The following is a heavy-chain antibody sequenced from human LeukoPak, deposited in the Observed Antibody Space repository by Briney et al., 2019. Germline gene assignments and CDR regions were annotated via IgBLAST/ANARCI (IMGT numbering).Heavy chain of an antibody. CDR2: IRSKANRYAT. J-gene: IGHJ4*02. CDR3: TRLRWELLGGHDY. D-gene: IGHD1-26*01. CDR1: GFTFSGSA. Sequence: GGSLRLSCAASGFTFSGSAMHWVRQASGKGLEWVGRIRSKANRYATAYAASVKGRFTISRDDSKNTAYLQMNSLKTEDTAVYYCTRLRWELLGGHDYWGQGTLVTVSS. V-gene: IGHV3-73*01.